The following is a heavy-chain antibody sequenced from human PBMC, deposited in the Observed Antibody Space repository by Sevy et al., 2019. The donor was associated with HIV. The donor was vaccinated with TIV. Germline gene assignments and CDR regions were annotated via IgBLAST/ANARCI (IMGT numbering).Heavy chain of an antibody. CDR1: GYIFTDHY. D-gene: IGHD3-3*02. CDR2: INPDNGDI. V-gene: IGHV1-2*02. J-gene: IGHJ4*02. Sequence: ASVKVSCKASGYIFTDHYFHWVRQAPGQGPEWVGCINPDNGDIRFAQRFQGRITIGADTSTTTAYLDLTRLTSDDTAIYYCARELAHLLKGFDFRGQGTLVTVSS. CDR3: ARELAHLLKGFDF.